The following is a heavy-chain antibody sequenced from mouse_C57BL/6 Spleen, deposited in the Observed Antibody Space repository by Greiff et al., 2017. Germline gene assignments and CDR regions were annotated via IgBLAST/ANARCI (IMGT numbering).Heavy chain of an antibody. V-gene: IGHV1-52*01. CDR3: GREDGAY. J-gene: IGHJ3*01. CDR1: GYTFTSYW. Sequence: VQLQQPGAELVRPGSSVKMSCKASGYTFTSYWMHWVKQRPIQGLEWIGNIDPSGSETHYNQKFKDKATLTVDKSSSTAYMQLSSLTSEDSAVYCCGREDGAYWGKGTLVTVSA. D-gene: IGHD2-3*01. CDR2: IDPSGSET.